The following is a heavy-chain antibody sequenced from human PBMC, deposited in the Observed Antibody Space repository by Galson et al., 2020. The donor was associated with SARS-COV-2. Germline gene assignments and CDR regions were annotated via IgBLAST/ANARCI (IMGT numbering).Heavy chain of an antibody. Sequence: ASVKVSCTASGYTFPTYAMNWVRQAPGQGLEWMGWINTNTGNPTYAQGFTGRFVISLDTSVSTAYLQISSLKAEDTAVYYCARVRYYYGMDVWGQGTTVTVSS. CDR2: INTNTGNP. CDR3: ARVRYYYGMDV. V-gene: IGHV7-4-1*02. J-gene: IGHJ6*02. CDR1: GYTFPTYA.